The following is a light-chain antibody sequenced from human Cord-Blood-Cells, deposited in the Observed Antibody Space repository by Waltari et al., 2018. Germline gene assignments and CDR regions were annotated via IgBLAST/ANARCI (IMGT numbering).Light chain of an antibody. V-gene: IGLV2-11*01. CDR3: CSYAGSYTWV. Sequence: QSALTQPRSVSGSPGQSVTISCTGTSSDDGGYNYVSWYQQHPGKAPKLMIYDVSKRPSGVPDRFSGSKSGTTASLTISALQAEDVADYYCCSYAGSYTWVFGGGTKLPVL. CDR2: DVS. J-gene: IGLJ3*02. CDR1: SSDDGGYNY.